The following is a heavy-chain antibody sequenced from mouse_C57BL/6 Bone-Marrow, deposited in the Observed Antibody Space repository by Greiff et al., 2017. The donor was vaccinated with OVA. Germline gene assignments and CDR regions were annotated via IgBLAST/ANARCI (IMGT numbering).Heavy chain of an antibody. V-gene: IGHV1-5*01. Sequence: VQLQQSGTVLARPGASVKMSCKTSGYTFTSYWMHWVKQRPGQGLEWIGAIYPGNSDTSYNQKFKGKAKLTAVTSASTAYMELSSLTNEDSAVDYCTRGGWFHWYFDVWGTGTTVTVSS. CDR3: TRGGWFHWYFDV. CDR1: GYTFTSYW. CDR2: IYPGNSDT. D-gene: IGHD2-3*01. J-gene: IGHJ1*03.